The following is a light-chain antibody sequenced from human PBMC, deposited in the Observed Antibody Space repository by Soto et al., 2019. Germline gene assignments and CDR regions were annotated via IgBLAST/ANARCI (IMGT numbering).Light chain of an antibody. CDR2: DVS. V-gene: IGLV2-14*01. J-gene: IGLJ1*01. Sequence: QSALTQPASVSGSPGQSITISCTGTSSDVGGYNYVSWYQQHPGKAPKLMIYDVSNRPSGVSNRFSGSKSGNTASLTISVLQAEDEADYYCSSYTRSSSYVFGTGTKVTVL. CDR3: SSYTRSSSYV. CDR1: SSDVGGYNY.